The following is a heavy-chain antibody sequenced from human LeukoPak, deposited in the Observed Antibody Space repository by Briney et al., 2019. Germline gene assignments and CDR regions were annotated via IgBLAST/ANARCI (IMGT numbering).Heavy chain of an antibody. CDR3: AKDDAFGGNNWFGP. CDR2: ISGSGGST. V-gene: IGHV3-23*01. D-gene: IGHD3-10*01. J-gene: IGHJ5*02. Sequence: PGGSLRLSCAASGFTFNSYAMIWVRQAPGKGLEWVSAISGSGGSTYYADSVKGRFTISRDNSKNTLYLQMNSLRAEDTAVYYCAKDDAFGGNNWFGPWGQGTVVTVSS. CDR1: GFTFNSYA.